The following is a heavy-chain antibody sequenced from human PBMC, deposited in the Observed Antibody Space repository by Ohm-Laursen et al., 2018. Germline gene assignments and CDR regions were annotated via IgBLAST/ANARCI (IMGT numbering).Heavy chain of an antibody. J-gene: IGHJ4*02. CDR2: INHSGST. CDR3: AREGYYDSSGYPFDY. D-gene: IGHD3-22*01. Sequence: LRLSCSASGFTFSSYATSWVRQPPGKGLEWIGEINHSGSTNYNPSLKSRVTISVDTSKNQFSLKLSSVTAADTAVYYCAREGYYDSSGYPFDYWGQGTLVTVSS. V-gene: IGHV4-34*01. CDR1: GFTFSSYA.